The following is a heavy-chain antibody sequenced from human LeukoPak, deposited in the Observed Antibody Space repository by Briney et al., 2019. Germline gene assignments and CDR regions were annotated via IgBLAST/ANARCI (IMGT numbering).Heavy chain of an antibody. D-gene: IGHD1-26*01. V-gene: IGHV4-4*09. Sequence: SETLSLTCTVSGGSISNYYWSWIRQPPGKGLEWIGYIYASGGTNYNPSLKSRVTISVDTSKNQFSLNLSSVTAADTAVYYCARRGKGGSYFYAFDFWGQGTKVTASS. J-gene: IGHJ3*01. CDR2: IYASGGT. CDR3: ARRGKGGSYFYAFDF. CDR1: GGSISNYY.